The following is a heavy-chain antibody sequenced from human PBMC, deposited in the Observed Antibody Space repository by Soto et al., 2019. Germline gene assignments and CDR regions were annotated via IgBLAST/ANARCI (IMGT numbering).Heavy chain of an antibody. J-gene: IGHJ6*02. D-gene: IGHD3-22*01. CDR2: IFYSGST. CDR3: ASGDSYDSSGSPSYYYYGMDV. Sequence: SETLSLTYSVSGDSIKSGDFYWSWIRQSPWKGLEWIGHIFYSGSTYYSPSLKSRLTMSLDTSKNQFSLRLTSVTAADTAVYYCASGDSYDSSGSPSYYYYGMDVWGQGTTVTVSS. V-gene: IGHV4-30-4*01. CDR1: GDSIKSGDFY.